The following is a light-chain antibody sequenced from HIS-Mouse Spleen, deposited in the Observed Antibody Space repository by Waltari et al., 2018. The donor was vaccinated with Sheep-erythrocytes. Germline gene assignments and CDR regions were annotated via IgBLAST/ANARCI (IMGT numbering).Light chain of an antibody. V-gene: IGLV3-1*01. CDR2: QDS. Sequence: SYELTQPPSVSVSPGQTASITCSGDKLGDKYACWYQQKPGQSPVLVIYQDSKRPSGIPERFSGSNSRNTATLTISGTQAMEEADYYCQAWDSSTEVFGGGTKLTVL. CDR3: QAWDSSTEV. CDR1: KLGDKY. J-gene: IGLJ2*01.